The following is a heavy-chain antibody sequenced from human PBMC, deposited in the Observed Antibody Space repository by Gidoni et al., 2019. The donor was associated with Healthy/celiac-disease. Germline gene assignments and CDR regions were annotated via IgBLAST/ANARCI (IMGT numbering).Heavy chain of an antibody. Sequence: QVQLVASGGGVVQPGRSLRLSCAASGFPFSSYGMHWVRQAPGKGREWVAVISYDGSNKYYADSVKGRFTISRDNSKNTLYLQMNSLRAEDTAVYYCAKDLKDSSSIFDYWGQGTLVTVSS. CDR1: GFPFSSYG. CDR2: ISYDGSNK. D-gene: IGHD6-6*01. CDR3: AKDLKDSSSIFDY. V-gene: IGHV3-30*18. J-gene: IGHJ4*02.